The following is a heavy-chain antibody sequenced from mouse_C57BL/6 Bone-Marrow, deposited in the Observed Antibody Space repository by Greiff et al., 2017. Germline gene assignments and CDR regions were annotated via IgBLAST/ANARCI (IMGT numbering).Heavy chain of an antibody. CDR3: ARGIYYGSSHWYFDV. CDR2: IYPSDSET. Sequence: VQLQQPGAELVRPGSSVKLSCKASGYTFTSYWMDWVKQRPGQGLEWIGNIYPSDSETHYNQKFKDKATLTVDKSSSTAYMQLSSLTSEDSAVYYCARGIYYGSSHWYFDVWGTGTTVTVSS. V-gene: IGHV1-61*01. CDR1: GYTFTSYW. J-gene: IGHJ1*03. D-gene: IGHD1-1*01.